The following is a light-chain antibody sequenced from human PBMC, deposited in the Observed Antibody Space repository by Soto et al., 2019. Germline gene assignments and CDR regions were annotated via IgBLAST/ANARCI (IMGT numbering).Light chain of an antibody. J-gene: IGLJ1*01. Sequence: QPVLTQPPSVSGAPGQRVTISCTGSSSNIGAGNDVHWYQHLPGTAPKLLFYANNNRPSGVPDRFSGSKSGASASLAITGLQAEDEADYYCQSYDSSLTGYVFGSGTKVTVL. CDR3: QSYDSSLTGYV. CDR1: SSNIGAGND. V-gene: IGLV1-40*01. CDR2: ANN.